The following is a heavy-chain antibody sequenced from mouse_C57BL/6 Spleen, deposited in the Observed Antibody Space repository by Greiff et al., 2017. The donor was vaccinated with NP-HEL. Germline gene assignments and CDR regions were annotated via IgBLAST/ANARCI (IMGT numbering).Heavy chain of an antibody. CDR2: IYWDDDK. CDR3: ARSLTTVVAKDWFAY. CDR1: GFSLSTSGMG. J-gene: IGHJ3*01. D-gene: IGHD1-1*01. V-gene: IGHV8-12*01. Sequence: QVQLKESGPGILQSSQTLSLTCSFSGFSLSTSGMGVSWIRQPSGKGLEWLAHIYWDDDKRYNPSLKSRLTISKDTSGNQVFRKITSVDTADTATYYCARSLTTVVAKDWFAYWGQGTLVTVSA.